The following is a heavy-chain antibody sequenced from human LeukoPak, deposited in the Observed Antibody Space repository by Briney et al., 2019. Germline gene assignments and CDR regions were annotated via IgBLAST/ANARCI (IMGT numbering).Heavy chain of an antibody. J-gene: IGHJ4*02. Sequence: PGGSLRLSCAASGFTFSSYWMSWVRQAPGKGLEWVANIKQDGSEKYYVDSVKGRFTISRDNAKNSLYLQMNSLRAEDTAVYYCASLLWFGELPLWYWGQGTLVTVSS. D-gene: IGHD3-10*01. CDR3: ASLLWFGELPLWY. CDR1: GFTFSSYW. CDR2: IKQDGSEK. V-gene: IGHV3-7*01.